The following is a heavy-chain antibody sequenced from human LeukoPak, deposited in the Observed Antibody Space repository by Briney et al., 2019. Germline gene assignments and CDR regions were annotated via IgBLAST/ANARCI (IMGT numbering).Heavy chain of an antibody. CDR3: ARVGRSRGSLPNSYYYMDV. D-gene: IGHD1-26*01. J-gene: IGHJ6*03. V-gene: IGHV1-69*05. CDR2: IIPIFGSA. CDR1: GDIFNSYS. Sequence: SVKVSCKASGDIFNSYSISWVRQAPGQGLEWMGGIIPIFGSANYAQKFQGRVSITTDQSTSTAYMSSLSSEDTAVYYCARVGRSRGSLPNSYYYMDVWGKGTTVTVSS.